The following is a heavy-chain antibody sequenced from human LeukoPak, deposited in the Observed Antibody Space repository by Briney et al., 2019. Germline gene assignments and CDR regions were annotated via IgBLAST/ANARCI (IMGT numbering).Heavy chain of an antibody. J-gene: IGHJ6*03. CDR2: ISGSGGST. V-gene: IGHV3-23*01. CDR1: GFTFSSYA. Sequence: SGGSLRLSCAASGFTFSSYAMSWVCQAPGKGLEWVSAISGSGGSTYYADSVKGRFTISRDNSKNTLYLQMNSLRAEDTAVYYCAKEGSDFWSGFYYYYYMDVWGKGTTVTVSS. D-gene: IGHD3-3*01. CDR3: AKEGSDFWSGFYYYYYMDV.